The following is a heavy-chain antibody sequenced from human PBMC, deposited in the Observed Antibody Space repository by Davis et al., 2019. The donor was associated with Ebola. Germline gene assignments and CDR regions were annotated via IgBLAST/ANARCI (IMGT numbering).Heavy chain of an antibody. V-gene: IGHV3-7*03. CDR3: TGPQYNGNFRGDFDY. CDR1: GFTFSSYW. J-gene: IGHJ4*02. CDR2: IKGDGSET. Sequence: PGGSLRLSCAASGFTFSSYWMSWVRQAPGKGLEWVANIKGDGSETYYVDSVKGRFTISRDNAKSSLYLHLNSLRAEDTAVYYCTGPQYNGNFRGDFDYWGQGTLVTVSS. D-gene: IGHD1-7*01.